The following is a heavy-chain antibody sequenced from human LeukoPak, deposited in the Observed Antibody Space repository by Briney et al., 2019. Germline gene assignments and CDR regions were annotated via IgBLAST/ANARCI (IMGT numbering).Heavy chain of an antibody. CDR3: AKGPRITIILVGIPFDY. J-gene: IGHJ4*02. CDR2: ISGSGGTT. V-gene: IGHV3-23*01. D-gene: IGHD3-22*01. Sequence: PGGSLRLSCAASGFTFSSYAMNWVRQAPGKGVERVSVISGSGGTTNYAESVKGRFTISRDNSKNTLYLQMNSLRAEDTAVYYCAKGPRITIILVGIPFDYWGRGTLVTVSS. CDR1: GFTFSSYA.